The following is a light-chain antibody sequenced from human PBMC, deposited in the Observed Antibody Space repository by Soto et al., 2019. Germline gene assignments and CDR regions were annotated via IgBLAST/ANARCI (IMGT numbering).Light chain of an antibody. CDR2: GAS. V-gene: IGKV3-20*01. CDR3: QQYGSSPFT. Sequence: DIVLTQSPGTLSLSPGERATLSCRASQSISSSYLAWFQQKPCQSPRLLIYGASSRPTGIPDRFSGSGSGSWTDFTLAISRLEPEDFALYYCQQYGSSPFTFGGGTKVEIK. J-gene: IGKJ4*01. CDR1: QSISSSY.